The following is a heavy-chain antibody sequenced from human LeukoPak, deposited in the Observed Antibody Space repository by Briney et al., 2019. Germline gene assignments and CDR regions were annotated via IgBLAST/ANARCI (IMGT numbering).Heavy chain of an antibody. CDR1: GFTFSNYA. CDR2: ISYDVSNK. CDR3: ARDDGYNSDY. D-gene: IGHD5-24*01. Sequence: PGGSLRLSCAASGFTFSNYAMHWVRQAPGKGLEWVAVISYDVSNKYYADSVKGRFTISRDNSKNTLYLQMNSLRVEDTAVFYCARDDGYNSDYWGQGTLVTVSS. J-gene: IGHJ4*02. V-gene: IGHV3-30-3*01.